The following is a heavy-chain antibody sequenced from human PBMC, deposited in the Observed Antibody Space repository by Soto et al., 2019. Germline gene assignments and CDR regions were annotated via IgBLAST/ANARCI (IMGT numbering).Heavy chain of an antibody. CDR3: GRCTGTSCHLGADF. CDR2: ISFDGNNN. D-gene: IGHD2-2*01. J-gene: IGHJ4*02. CDR1: GFTFSNYA. V-gene: IGHV3-30-3*01. Sequence: QVQLVESGGGVVQPGRSQRLSCAASGFTFSNYALHWVRQAPGRGLEWVALISFDGNNNYYANSVKGRFSISRDNSKNTLYLQMNSLRAEDTAVYYCGRCTGTSCHLGADFWGQGTLVIVSS.